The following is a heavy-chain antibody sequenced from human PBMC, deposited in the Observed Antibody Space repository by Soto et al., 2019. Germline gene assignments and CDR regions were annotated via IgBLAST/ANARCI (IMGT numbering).Heavy chain of an antibody. J-gene: IGHJ4*02. D-gene: IGHD6-13*01. CDR3: AWMYSSNCFDY. V-gene: IGHV4-30-2*01. CDR2: IYHSGST. CDR1: GGSISSGGYS. Sequence: QLQLQESGSGLVKPSQTLSLTCAVSGGSISSGGYSWIWIRQPPGKGLEWIGYIYHSGSTYYNPSLKSRVTISVDRSKNQCSLKLSSVTAADTAVYYCAWMYSSNCFDYWGQGTLVTVSS.